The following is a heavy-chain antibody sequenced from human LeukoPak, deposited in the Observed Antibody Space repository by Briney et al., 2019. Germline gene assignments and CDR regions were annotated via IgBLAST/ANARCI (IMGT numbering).Heavy chain of an antibody. Sequence: PSETLSLTCAVYGGSFSGYYWSWIRQPPGKGLEWIGEINHSGSTNYNPSLKSRVTISVDTSKNQFSLKLSSVTAADTAVYYCARGGYHGAYLFDYWGQGTLDIVSS. J-gene: IGHJ4*02. CDR3: ARGGYHGAYLFDY. V-gene: IGHV4-34*01. CDR2: INHSGST. CDR1: GGSFSGYY. D-gene: IGHD4-17*01.